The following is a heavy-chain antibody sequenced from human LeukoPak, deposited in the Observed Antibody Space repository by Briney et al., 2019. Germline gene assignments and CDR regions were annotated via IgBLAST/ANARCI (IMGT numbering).Heavy chain of an antibody. CDR2: INQSGNT. Sequence: SETLSLTCAVYSGSFSGYYWSWIRQPPGKGLEWIGEINQSGNTNYNPSLKSRVTISVDTSKNQFSLKLSSVTAADTAAYYCARGEWEVRFDPWGQGTLVTVSS. CDR3: ARGEWEVRFDP. V-gene: IGHV4-34*01. CDR1: SGSFSGYY. J-gene: IGHJ5*02. D-gene: IGHD1-26*01.